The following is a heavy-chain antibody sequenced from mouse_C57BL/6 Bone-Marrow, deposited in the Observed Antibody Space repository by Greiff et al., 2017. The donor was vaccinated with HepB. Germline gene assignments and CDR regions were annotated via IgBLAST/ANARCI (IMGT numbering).Heavy chain of an antibody. V-gene: IGHV1-5*01. Sequence: EVQLVESGTVLARPGASVKMSCKTSGYTFTSYWMHWVKKRPGTGLEWIGAIYPGNSDTSYNQKLKGKATMTVDKSSSTAYMELARLTSEDSAVYYCARSPLPAWFAYWGQGTLVTVSA. D-gene: IGHD5-1*01. CDR2: IYPGNSDT. CDR3: ARSPLPAWFAY. J-gene: IGHJ3*01. CDR1: GYTFTSYW.